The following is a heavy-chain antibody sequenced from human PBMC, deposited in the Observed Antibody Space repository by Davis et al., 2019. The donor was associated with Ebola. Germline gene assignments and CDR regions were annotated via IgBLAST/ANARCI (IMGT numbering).Heavy chain of an antibody. Sequence: SETLSLTCTVPGYSISSGYYWSWIRQPPGKGLEWIGYIYYSGSTNYNPSLKSRVTISVDTSKNQFSLKLSSVTAADTAVYYCARGQLAGGSLPFDYWGQGTLVTVSA. J-gene: IGHJ4*02. CDR2: IYYSGST. CDR1: GYSISSGYY. V-gene: IGHV4-61*01. CDR3: ARGQLAGGSLPFDY. D-gene: IGHD1-26*01.